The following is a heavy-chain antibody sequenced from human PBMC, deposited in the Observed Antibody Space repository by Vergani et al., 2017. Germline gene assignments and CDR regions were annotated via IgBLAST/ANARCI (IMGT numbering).Heavy chain of an antibody. CDR1: GYTLTTYA. Sequence: QVQLVQSGSELKKPGASVKVSCKASGYTLTTYAMNWVRQAPGQGLEWMGWINTNTGNPTYAQGFTGRFVFSLDTSVTTAYLQISGRKAEDTAVYYCARGIVVLPSGPLGYWGQGTLVTVSS. CDR3: ARGIVVLPSGPLGY. CDR2: INTNTGNP. J-gene: IGHJ4*02. V-gene: IGHV7-4-1*02. D-gene: IGHD2-2*01.